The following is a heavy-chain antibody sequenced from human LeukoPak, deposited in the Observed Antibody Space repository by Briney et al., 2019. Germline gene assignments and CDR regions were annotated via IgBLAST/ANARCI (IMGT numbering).Heavy chain of an antibody. CDR2: ISSSSSYI. CDR3: ARAYWYYDHVWGRSYGMDV. J-gene: IGHJ6*02. D-gene: IGHD3-16*01. CDR1: GFTFSSYS. V-gene: IGHV3-21*01. Sequence: PGGSLRLSCAASGFTFSSYSMNWVRQAPGKGLEWVSSISSSSSYIYYADSVKGRFTISRDNAKNSLYLQMNSLRAEDTAVYYCARAYWYYDHVWGRSYGMDVWGQGTTVTVSS.